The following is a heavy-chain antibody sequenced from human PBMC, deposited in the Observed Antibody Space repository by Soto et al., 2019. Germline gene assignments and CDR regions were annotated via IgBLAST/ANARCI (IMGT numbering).Heavy chain of an antibody. CDR3: ARVGYGDLAQ. CDR1: GFSFTSYA. CDR2: VTLSGDYT. V-gene: IGHV3-23*01. Sequence: VGSLRLSCVASGFSFTSYAMAWVRQAPGMGLEWVCTVTLSGDYTYYADPVKGRFTISRDNSKNTVYLQLSSLRADDTAVYYCARVGYGDLAQWGQGTWVTVSS. J-gene: IGHJ4*02. D-gene: IGHD4-17*01.